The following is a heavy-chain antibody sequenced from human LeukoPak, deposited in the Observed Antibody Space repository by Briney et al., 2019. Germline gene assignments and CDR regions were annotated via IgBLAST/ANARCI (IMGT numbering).Heavy chain of an antibody. CDR2: ISANGQAT. CDR3: ARDPYNTILYRLAH. Sequence: GGSLRPSCASSGLAFGNYALGWIRKAPGMGLEWVSSISANGQATYYADSVEGRFTISRDNSKSTLYLQLNSLRAEDTATYYCARDPYNTILYRLAHWGQGTLVTVSS. CDR1: GLAFGNYA. J-gene: IGHJ4*02. V-gene: IGHV3-23*01. D-gene: IGHD3-10*01.